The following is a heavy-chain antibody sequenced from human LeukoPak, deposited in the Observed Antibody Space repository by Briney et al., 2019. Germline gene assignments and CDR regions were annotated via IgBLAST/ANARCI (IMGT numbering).Heavy chain of an antibody. J-gene: IGHJ5*02. V-gene: IGHV1-8*03. Sequence: ASLKVSCKASGYTFTSYDINWVRQATGQGLEWMGWMNPNSGNTGYAQKFQGRVTITRNTSISTAYKELSSLRYEDTAVYYCARVAYCSGGSCYHNWFDPWGQGTLVTVSS. CDR3: ARVAYCSGGSCYHNWFDP. D-gene: IGHD2-15*01. CDR1: GYTFTSYD. CDR2: MNPNSGNT.